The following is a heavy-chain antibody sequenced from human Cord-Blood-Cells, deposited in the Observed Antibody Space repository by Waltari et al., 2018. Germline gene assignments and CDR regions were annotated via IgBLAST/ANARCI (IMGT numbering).Heavy chain of an antibody. V-gene: IGHV6-1*01. D-gene: IGHD1-26*01. CDR2: TYYRSKWYN. CDR3: ARSSLSELLSDDAFDI. Sequence: QVQLQQSGPGLVKPSQTLSLTCAISGDSVSSNSAAWNWIRQSPSRGLEWLGRTYYRSKWYNDYAVSVKSRITINPDTYKNQFSLQLNSVTPEDTAVYYCARSSLSELLSDDAFDIWGQGTMVTVSS. CDR1: GDSVSSNSAA. J-gene: IGHJ3*02.